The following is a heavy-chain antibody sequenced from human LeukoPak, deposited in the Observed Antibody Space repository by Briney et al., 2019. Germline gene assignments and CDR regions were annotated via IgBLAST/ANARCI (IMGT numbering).Heavy chain of an antibody. CDR1: EFTFDDYA. Sequence: GGSLRLSCAASEFTFDDYAMHWVRQAPGKGLEWVSLISGDGGSTYYADSVKGRFTISRDNSKNSLYLQMNSLRTEDTALYYCAKDKELLQWLVRPYYFDYWGQGTLVTVSS. D-gene: IGHD6-19*01. J-gene: IGHJ4*02. CDR3: AKDKELLQWLVRPYYFDY. V-gene: IGHV3-43*02. CDR2: ISGDGGST.